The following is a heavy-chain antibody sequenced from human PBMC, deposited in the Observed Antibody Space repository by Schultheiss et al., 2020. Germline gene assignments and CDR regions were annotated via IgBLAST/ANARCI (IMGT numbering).Heavy chain of an antibody. CDR1: GGSFSGYY. J-gene: IGHJ4*02. CDR2: ISGSGGST. D-gene: IGHD6-13*01. V-gene: IGHV3-23*01. Sequence: ETLSLTCAVYGGSFSGYYWSWIRQPPGKGLEWVSAISGSGGSTYYEDSVKGRFTISRDNSKNTLYLQMNSLRAEDTAVYYCARAGAAAGGFDYWGQGTLVTVSS. CDR3: ARAGAAAGGFDY.